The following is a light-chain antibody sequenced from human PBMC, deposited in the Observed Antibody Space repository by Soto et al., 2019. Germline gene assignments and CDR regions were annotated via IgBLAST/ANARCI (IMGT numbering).Light chain of an antibody. CDR3: SSFTSINTWV. CDR1: SSDVGGYNY. V-gene: IGLV2-14*01. CDR2: EVS. J-gene: IGLJ3*02. Sequence: QSALTQPASVSGSPGQSITISCTGTSSDVGGYNYVSWYQQHPGKAPKLMIYEVSNRPSGVSNRFSGSKSGNTASLTISGLQAEDEADYYCSSFTSINTWVFGGGTKLTVI.